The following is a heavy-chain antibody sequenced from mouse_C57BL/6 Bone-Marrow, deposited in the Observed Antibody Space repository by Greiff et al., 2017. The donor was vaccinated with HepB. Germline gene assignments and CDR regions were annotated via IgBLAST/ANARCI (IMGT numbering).Heavy chain of an antibody. V-gene: IGHV5-2*01. D-gene: IGHD1-1*01. CDR3: AARSGGSSWYFDV. CDR2: INSDGGST. Sequence: EVKVVESGGGLVQPGESLKLSCESNEYEFPSHDMSWVRKTPEKRLELVAAINSDGGSTYYPDTMERRFIISRDNTKKTLYLQMSSLRSEDTALYYCAARSGGSSWYFDVWGTGTTVTVSS. CDR1: EYEFPSHD. J-gene: IGHJ1*03.